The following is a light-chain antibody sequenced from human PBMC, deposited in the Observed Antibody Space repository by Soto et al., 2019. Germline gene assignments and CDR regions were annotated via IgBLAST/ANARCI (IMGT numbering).Light chain of an antibody. CDR3: SPWDASLNGYV. CDR1: SSNIGSKT. CDR2: NSY. J-gene: IGLJ1*01. Sequence: QSVLTQPPSASGTPGQRVTISCSGSSSNIGSKTVNWYQQLPGTVPKLLIYNSYQRPSGVPDRFSASKSGTSASLAISGLQSEDEADYYCSPWDASLNGYVFVTGTKLPVL. V-gene: IGLV1-44*01.